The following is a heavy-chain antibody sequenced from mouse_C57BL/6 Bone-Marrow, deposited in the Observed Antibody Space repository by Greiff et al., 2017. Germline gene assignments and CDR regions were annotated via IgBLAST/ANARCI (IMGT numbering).Heavy chain of an antibody. CDR1: GFTFSSYA. Sequence: EVKLMESGGGLVKPGGSLKLSCAASGFTFSSYAMSWVRQTPEKRLEWVATISDGGSYTYYPDNVKGRLTISRDNAKNNLYMQMRHLKSEDTAMYYCARASTVVATGDYWGQGTTLTVSS. J-gene: IGHJ2*01. V-gene: IGHV5-4*03. D-gene: IGHD1-1*01. CDR3: ARASTVVATGDY. CDR2: ISDGGSYT.